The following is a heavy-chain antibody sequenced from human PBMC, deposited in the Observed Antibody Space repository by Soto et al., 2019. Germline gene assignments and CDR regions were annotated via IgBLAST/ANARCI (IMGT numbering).Heavy chain of an antibody. CDR1: GYTFTGYY. J-gene: IGHJ4*02. CDR2: INAKSGGS. D-gene: IGHD5-18*01. V-gene: IGHV1-2*02. Sequence: QVQLVQSGAEVKKPGASVKVSCKPSGYTFTGYYLHWVRQAPGQGLEWMGWINAKSGGSKSGQHFPGRVTMTRDTSISTAYMELSRLTSDDTAVYYCARGGRGYSYGYLTNLEWGKGTLVTVSS. CDR3: ARGGRGYSYGYLTNLE.